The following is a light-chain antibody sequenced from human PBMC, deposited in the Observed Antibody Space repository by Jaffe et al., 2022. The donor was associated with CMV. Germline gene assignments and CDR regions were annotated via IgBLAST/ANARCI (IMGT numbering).Light chain of an antibody. CDR1: SFNIGSRP. CDR2: NNN. Sequence: QSGLTQPPSASGTPGQRVTISCSGSSFNIGSRPVNWYQQFPGTAPKLLIYNNNQRPSGVPDRFSGSKSGTSASLAFSGLQSDDEADYYCATWDDSVSGPVFGGGTRLTVL. J-gene: IGLJ2*01. CDR3: ATWDDSVSGPV. V-gene: IGLV1-44*01.